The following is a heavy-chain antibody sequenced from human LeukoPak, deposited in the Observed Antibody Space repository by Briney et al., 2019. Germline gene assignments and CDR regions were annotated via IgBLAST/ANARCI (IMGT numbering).Heavy chain of an antibody. J-gene: IGHJ6*02. V-gene: IGHV4-38-2*02. CDR1: GYSISSGYY. CDR2: IYHSGST. D-gene: IGHD3-10*01. CDR3: ARELVYGSGSYYTHYGMDV. Sequence: SETLSLTCTVSGYSISSGYYWGWIRQPPGKGLEWIGSIYHSGSTYYNPSLKSRVTISVDTSKNQFSLKLSSVTAADTAVYYCARELVYGSGSYYTHYGMDVWGQGTTVTVSS.